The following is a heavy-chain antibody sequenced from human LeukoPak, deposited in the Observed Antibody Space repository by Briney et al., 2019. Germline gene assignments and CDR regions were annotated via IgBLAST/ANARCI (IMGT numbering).Heavy chain of an antibody. Sequence: SVKVSCKASGGTFGSYAISWVRQAPGQGLEWMGRIIPILGIANYAQKFQGRVTITADKSTSTAYMELSSLRSEDTAVYYCARDLNYGISSSDPTIDYWGQGTLVTVSS. D-gene: IGHD4-17*01. CDR1: GGTFGSYA. V-gene: IGHV1-69*04. J-gene: IGHJ4*02. CDR3: ARDLNYGISSSDPTIDY. CDR2: IIPILGIA.